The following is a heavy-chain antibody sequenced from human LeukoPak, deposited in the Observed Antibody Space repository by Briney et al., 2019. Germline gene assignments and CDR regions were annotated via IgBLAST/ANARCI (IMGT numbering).Heavy chain of an antibody. D-gene: IGHD6-19*01. Sequence: SQTLSLTCTVSGGSISSGSYYWSWIRQPAGKGLEWIGRIYTSGSTNYNPSLKSRVTISVDKSKNHFSLELTSVTAADTAVYYCTCHSGWSGSSEWGQGTLVIVSS. CDR3: TCHSGWSGSSE. CDR1: GGSISSGSYY. CDR2: IYTSGST. J-gene: IGHJ4*02. V-gene: IGHV4-61*02.